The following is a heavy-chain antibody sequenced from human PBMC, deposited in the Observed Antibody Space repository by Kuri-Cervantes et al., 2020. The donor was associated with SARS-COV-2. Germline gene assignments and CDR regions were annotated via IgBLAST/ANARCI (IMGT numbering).Heavy chain of an antibody. D-gene: IGHD2/OR15-2a*01. V-gene: IGHV4-39*07. CDR3: ARDYFADV. CDR2: INHSGST. CDR1: GGSISSSDYY. J-gene: IGHJ6*04. Sequence: SETLSLTCTVSGGSISSSDYYWGWIRQPPGKGLEWIGEINHSGSTNYNPSLKSRVTISVDTSKNQFSLKLSSVTAADTAVYYCARDYFADVWGKGTTVTVSS.